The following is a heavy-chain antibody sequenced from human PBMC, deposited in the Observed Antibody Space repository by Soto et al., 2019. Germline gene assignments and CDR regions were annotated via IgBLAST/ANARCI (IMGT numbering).Heavy chain of an antibody. J-gene: IGHJ6*02. Sequence: QVQLQESGPGLVKPSQTLSLTCTVSGGSISSGGYHWSWIRQHPGKGLEWIGYIYYSGSTYYNPSLKSRVTISVDTSKNQFSLKLSSVTAADTAVYYCARDRVAGGMDVWGQGTTVTVSS. D-gene: IGHD2-15*01. CDR3: ARDRVAGGMDV. CDR1: GGSISSGGYH. V-gene: IGHV4-31*03. CDR2: IYYSGST.